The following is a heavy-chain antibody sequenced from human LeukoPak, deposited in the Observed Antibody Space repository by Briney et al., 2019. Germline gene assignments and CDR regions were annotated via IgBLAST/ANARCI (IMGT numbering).Heavy chain of an antibody. V-gene: IGHV1-69*13. CDR2: IIPIFGTA. Sequence: SVKVSCKASGGTFSSYAISWVRQAPGQGLEWMGGIIPIFGTANYAQKFQGRVTITADESTSTAYMELSSLRSEDTAVYYCARSLLYGSGSYYAYYYYYMDVWGKGTTVTISS. J-gene: IGHJ6*03. CDR3: ARSLLYGSGSYYAYYYYYMDV. D-gene: IGHD3-10*01. CDR1: GGTFSSYA.